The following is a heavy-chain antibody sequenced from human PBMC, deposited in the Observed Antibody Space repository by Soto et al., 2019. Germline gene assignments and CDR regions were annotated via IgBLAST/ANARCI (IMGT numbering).Heavy chain of an antibody. Sequence: ASVKVSCKTSGYTFTAYYIHWVRQAPGQGLEWMGCINPDSGGTKYAQKFQGRVTMTRDTSITTAYMDLSSLRSDDTAFYYCARALSFGSGTFDYWCQGTLVTVSS. CDR3: ARALSFGSGTFDY. J-gene: IGHJ4*02. CDR1: GYTFTAYY. V-gene: IGHV1-2*02. D-gene: IGHD1-26*01. CDR2: INPDSGGT.